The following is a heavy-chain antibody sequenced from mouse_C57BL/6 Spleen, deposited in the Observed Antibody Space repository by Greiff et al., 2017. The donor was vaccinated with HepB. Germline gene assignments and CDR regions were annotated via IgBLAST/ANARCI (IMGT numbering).Heavy chain of an antibody. J-gene: IGHJ4*01. D-gene: IGHD1-1*01. Sequence: VKLVESGAELVRPGASVKLSCKASGYTFTDYYINWVKQRPGQGLEWIARIYPGSGNTYYNEKFKGKATLTAEKSSSTAYMQLSSLTSEDSAVYFCARPITTDYAMDYWGQGTSVTVSS. V-gene: IGHV1-76*01. CDR2: IYPGSGNT. CDR3: ARPITTDYAMDY. CDR1: GYTFTDYY.